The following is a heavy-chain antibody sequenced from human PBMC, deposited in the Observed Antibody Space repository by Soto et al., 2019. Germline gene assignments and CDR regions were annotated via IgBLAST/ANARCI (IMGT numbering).Heavy chain of an antibody. CDR2: ISYDGSNK. V-gene: IGHV3-30*18. Sequence: QVQLVESGGGVVQPGRSLRLSCAASGFTFSSYDMHWVRQAPGKGLEWVAVISYDGSNKYYADSVKGRFTISRDNSKNTLYLQMNSLRAEDTAVYYCAKDRQYGSSQYWDYYYGMDVWVQGTTVTVSS. J-gene: IGHJ6*02. D-gene: IGHD6-6*01. CDR3: AKDRQYGSSQYWDYYYGMDV. CDR1: GFTFSSYD.